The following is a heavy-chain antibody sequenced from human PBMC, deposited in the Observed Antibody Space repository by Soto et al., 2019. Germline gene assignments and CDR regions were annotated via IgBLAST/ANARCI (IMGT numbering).Heavy chain of an antibody. CDR3: ARPYYDSSGYYHLEYFQH. V-gene: IGHV4-39*01. CDR2: IYYSGST. CDR1: GGSISSSSYY. Sequence: SGGSISSSSYYWGWIRQPPGKGLEWIGSIYYSGSTYYNPSLKSRVTISVDTSKNQFSLKLSSVTAADTAVYYCARPYYDSSGYYHLEYFQHWGQGTLVTVSS. J-gene: IGHJ1*01. D-gene: IGHD3-22*01.